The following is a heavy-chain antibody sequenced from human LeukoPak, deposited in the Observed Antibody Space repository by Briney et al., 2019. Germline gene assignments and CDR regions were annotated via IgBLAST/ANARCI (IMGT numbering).Heavy chain of an antibody. V-gene: IGHV3-74*01. D-gene: IGHD6-19*01. CDR3: ARVLAVAGSSILRS. CDR2: ISSDGSST. CDR1: GFTFSSYW. Sequence: GGSLRLSCAASGFTFSSYWMHWVRQGPGKGLVWLSRISSDGSSTDYADSVKGRFTISRDNTKNTLYLQMNSLRVEDTPVYFCARVLAVAGSSILRSWGQGSLVTVSS. J-gene: IGHJ5*02.